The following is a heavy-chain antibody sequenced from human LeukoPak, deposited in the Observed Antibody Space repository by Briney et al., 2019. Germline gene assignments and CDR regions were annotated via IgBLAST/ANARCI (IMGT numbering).Heavy chain of an antibody. J-gene: IGHJ4*02. CDR2: INPTGGST. CDR1: GYTFTSYY. Sequence: ASVKVSCKASGYTFTSYYMHWVRQAPGQGLEWMGIINPTGGSTSYAQKFQGRVTMTRDKSTSTVYMEPSSLRSEDTAVYYCAGLAAADNFDYWGQGTLVTVSS. D-gene: IGHD6-13*01. CDR3: AGLAAADNFDY. V-gene: IGHV1-46*01.